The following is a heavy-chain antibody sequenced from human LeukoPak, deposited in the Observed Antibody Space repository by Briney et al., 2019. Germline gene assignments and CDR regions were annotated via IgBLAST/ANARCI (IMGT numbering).Heavy chain of an antibody. CDR2: INPNSGGT. CDR1: GYTFTGYY. Sequence: ASVKVSCKASGYTFTGYYIHWVRQAPGQGLEWMGRINPNSGGTNYAQKFQGRVTMTRDTSINTAYMELSRLRSDDTAVYYCAREWSYGDYYDYWGQGTLVTVSS. D-gene: IGHD4-17*01. CDR3: AREWSYGDYYDY. J-gene: IGHJ4*02. V-gene: IGHV1-2*06.